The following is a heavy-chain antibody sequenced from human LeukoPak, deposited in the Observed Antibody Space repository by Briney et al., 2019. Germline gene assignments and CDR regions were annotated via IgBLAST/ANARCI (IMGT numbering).Heavy chain of an antibody. Sequence: SETLSLTCTVSGGSISSSNYYWGWIRQPPGKGLEWIGSIYYSGSTYYNPSLKSRVTISVDTSKNQFSLRLSSVTAADTAVYYCARNIFGVVTPLYFDYWGQGTLVTVSS. CDR2: IYYSGST. D-gene: IGHD3-3*01. J-gene: IGHJ4*02. CDR3: ARNIFGVVTPLYFDY. CDR1: GGSISSSNYY. V-gene: IGHV4-39*07.